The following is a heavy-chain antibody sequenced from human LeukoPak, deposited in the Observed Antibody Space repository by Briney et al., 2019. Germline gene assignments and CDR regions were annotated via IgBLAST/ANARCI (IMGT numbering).Heavy chain of an antibody. CDR3: ASLDYGDYDGYYGMDV. CDR1: GFTFSSYA. CDR2: ISYDGSNK. J-gene: IGHJ6*02. D-gene: IGHD4-17*01. Sequence: PGGSLRLSCAASGFTFSSYAMHWVRQAPGKGLEWVAVISYDGSNKYYADSVKGRFTISRDNSKNTLYLQVNSLRAEDTAVYYCASLDYGDYDGYYGMDVWGQGTTVTVSS. V-gene: IGHV3-30-3*01.